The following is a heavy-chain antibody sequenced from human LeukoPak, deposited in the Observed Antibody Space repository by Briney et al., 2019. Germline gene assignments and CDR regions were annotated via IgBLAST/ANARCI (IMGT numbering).Heavy chain of an antibody. D-gene: IGHD3/OR15-3a*01. CDR1: GFTFSSYA. Sequence: PGGSLRLSCAAAGFTFSSYAMSWVRQAPGKGLEWVSAISGSGGSTYYADSVKGRFTISRDNSKNTLYLQMNSLRAEDTAVYYCAKDLDQDAVRRGTLSDYWGQGTLVTVSS. CDR2: ISGSGGST. CDR3: AKDLDQDAVRRGTLSDY. V-gene: IGHV3-23*01. J-gene: IGHJ4*02.